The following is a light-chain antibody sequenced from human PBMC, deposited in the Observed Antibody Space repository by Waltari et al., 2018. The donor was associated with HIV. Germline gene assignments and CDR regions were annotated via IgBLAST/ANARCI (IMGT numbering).Light chain of an antibody. CDR2: EGN. J-gene: IGLJ2*01. CDR3: SSYTSFSTVL. CDR1: SSDVGTYSL. V-gene: IGLV2-23*01. Sequence: QSALTQPASVSGSPGQSITISCTGTSSDVGTYSLVSWYQHHPGKAPKLMIYEGNKRPSGVSNRFSGSKSGNTASLTISGLQADDEADYYCSSYTSFSTVLFGGGTKLTVL.